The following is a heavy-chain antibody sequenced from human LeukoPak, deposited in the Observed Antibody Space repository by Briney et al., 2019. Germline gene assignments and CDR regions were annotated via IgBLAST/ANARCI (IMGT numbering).Heavy chain of an antibody. J-gene: IGHJ4*02. CDR3: AKDMRGIVGVIDY. V-gene: IGHV3-9*01. D-gene: IGHD1-26*01. Sequence: PGGSLRLSCAASGFTFDDYAMHWVRQAPGKGLEWVSGISWNSGSIGYADSVKGRFTISRDNAKNSLYLQMNSLGAEDTALYYCAKDMRGIVGVIDYWGQGTLVTVSS. CDR2: ISWNSGSI. CDR1: GFTFDDYA.